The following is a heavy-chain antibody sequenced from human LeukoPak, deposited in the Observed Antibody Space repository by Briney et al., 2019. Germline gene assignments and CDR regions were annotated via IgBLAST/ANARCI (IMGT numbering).Heavy chain of an antibody. V-gene: IGHV1-18*01. CDR2: VSTNDGNT. J-gene: IGHJ4*02. Sequence: ASVKVSCKASGYTFTNYHIAWVRQAPGQGLEWMGWVSTNDGNTVYAQRLQGRVTMTTDTSTSVAYMELRSLTSDDTAVYYCTRAPPGMNMMTDYWGQGTLVTVSS. CDR3: TRAPPGMNMMTDY. CDR1: GYTFTNYH. D-gene: IGHD3-22*01.